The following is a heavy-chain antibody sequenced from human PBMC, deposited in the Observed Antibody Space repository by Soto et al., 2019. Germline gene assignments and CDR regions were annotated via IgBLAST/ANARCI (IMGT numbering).Heavy chain of an antibody. CDR2: TYYTGTT. V-gene: IGHV4-59*01. J-gene: IGHJ4*02. Sequence: SETLSLTCTVFGGSMTDYYRSWIRQPPGKGLEWIGYTYYTGTTNYNPSLNSRVTISVDTSKSQFSLHLSSVTAADTAVYHRARGGRSHDFRGRRTLVTVS. D-gene: IGHD6-19*01. CDR3: ARGGRSHDF. CDR1: GGSMTDYY.